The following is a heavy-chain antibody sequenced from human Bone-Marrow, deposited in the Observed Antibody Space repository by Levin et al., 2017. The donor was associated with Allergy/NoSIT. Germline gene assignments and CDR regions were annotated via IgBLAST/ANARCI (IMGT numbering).Heavy chain of an antibody. CDR2: ISGSGGST. V-gene: IGHV3-23*01. D-gene: IGHD2-2*01. Sequence: GESLKISCAASGFTFSSYAMSWVRQAPGKGLEWVSAISGSGGSTYYADSVKGRFTISRDNSKNTLYLQMNSLRAEDTAVYYCAKLGYCSSHMDVWGKGTTVTVSS. J-gene: IGHJ6*03. CDR3: AKLGYCSSHMDV. CDR1: GFTFSSYA.